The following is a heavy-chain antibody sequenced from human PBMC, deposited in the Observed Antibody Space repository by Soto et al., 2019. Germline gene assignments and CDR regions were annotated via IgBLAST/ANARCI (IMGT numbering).Heavy chain of an antibody. Sequence: EVQLVESGGGLVQPGGSLRLSCAASGVTVSSNYMSWVRQAPGKGLEWVSVIYSGGSTYYADSVKGRFTISRDNSKNTLYLQMNSLIAEETAVYYCARRVYNYGGGYFDYWGQGPLVTVSS. D-gene: IGHD5-18*01. CDR2: IYSGGST. CDR3: ARRVYNYGGGYFDY. CDR1: GVTVSSNY. J-gene: IGHJ4*02. V-gene: IGHV3-66*04.